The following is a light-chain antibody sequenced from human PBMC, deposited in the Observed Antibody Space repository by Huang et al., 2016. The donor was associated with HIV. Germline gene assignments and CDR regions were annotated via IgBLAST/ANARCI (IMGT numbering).Light chain of an antibody. J-gene: IGKJ5*01. Sequence: EIVLTQSPATLSLSPGERATLSCRARQSVSSYLAWYQQKPGQAPRLLIYDAYNRATGIPARFSGSGSGTAFTLTISSLEPEDFAVYYCQQRSNWRTFGQGTRLEIK. CDR3: QQRSNWRT. CDR1: QSVSSY. CDR2: DAY. V-gene: IGKV3-11*01.